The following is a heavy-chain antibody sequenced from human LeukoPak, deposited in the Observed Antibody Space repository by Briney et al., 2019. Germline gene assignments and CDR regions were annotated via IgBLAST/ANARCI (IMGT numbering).Heavy chain of an antibody. V-gene: IGHV1-18*01. J-gene: IGHJ3*02. CDR2: ISAYNGNT. CDR3: ARGSWDSRDPYAFDI. Sequence: ASVKVSCKASGYTFTSYGISWVRQAPGQGLEWMGWISAYNGNTNYAQKLQGRVTMTTDASTSTAYMELRSLRSDDTAVYYCARGSWDSRDPYAFDIWGQGTMVTVSS. CDR1: GYTFTSYG. D-gene: IGHD6-13*01.